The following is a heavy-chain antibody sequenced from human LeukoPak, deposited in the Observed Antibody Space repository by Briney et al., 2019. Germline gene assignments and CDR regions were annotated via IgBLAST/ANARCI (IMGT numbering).Heavy chain of an antibody. CDR1: GGSISSYY. CDR2: ISYSGSS. D-gene: IGHD3-10*01. CDR3: ARGLWFGDENPPYFDY. J-gene: IGHJ4*02. Sequence: SETLSLTCTVSGGSISSYYWSWIRQPPGKGLEWIGYISYSGSSNYNPSLKSRVSISVDTSKNQFSLKLNSVTAADTAVYYCARGLWFGDENPPYFDYWGQGTLVTVSS. V-gene: IGHV4-59*01.